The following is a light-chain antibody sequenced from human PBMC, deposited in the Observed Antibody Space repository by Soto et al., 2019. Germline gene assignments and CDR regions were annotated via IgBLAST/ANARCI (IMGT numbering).Light chain of an antibody. V-gene: IGKV1-12*01. Sequence: DIQMTQSPSTLSASVGDRVTITCRASESLNNWLAWYQQKPGKAPKLLIYAASTLHIGVPSRFRGSGSGTAFTLTISSLQPEDFATYFCQQTNHFPFTFGPGTKVDIK. CDR1: ESLNNW. CDR2: AAS. J-gene: IGKJ3*01. CDR3: QQTNHFPFT.